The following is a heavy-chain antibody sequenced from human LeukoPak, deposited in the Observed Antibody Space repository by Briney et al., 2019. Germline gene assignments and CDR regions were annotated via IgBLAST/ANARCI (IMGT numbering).Heavy chain of an antibody. D-gene: IGHD6-13*01. CDR3: ARDGGIAAAEFDY. CDR2: ISSSSSYI. V-gene: IGHV3-21*01. J-gene: IGHJ4*02. CDR1: GFTFSSYS. Sequence: GGSLRLSCAASGFTFSSYSMNWVRKAPGKGLEWVSSISSSSSYIYYADSVKGRFTISRDNAKNSLYLQMNSLRAEDTAVYYCARDGGIAAAEFDYWGQGTLVTVSS.